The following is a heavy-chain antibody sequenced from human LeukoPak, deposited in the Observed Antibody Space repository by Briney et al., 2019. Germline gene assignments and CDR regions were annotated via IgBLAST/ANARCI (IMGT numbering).Heavy chain of an antibody. J-gene: IGHJ4*02. CDR2: IYSGGST. D-gene: IGHD3-10*01. V-gene: IGHV3-53*01. CDR1: GFTVSSNY. CDR3: ASARYYYGSGSYEY. Sequence: TGGSLRLSCAASGFTVSSNYMSWVRQAPGKGLEWVSVIYSGGSTYYADSVKGRFTISRDNSKNTLYLQMNSLRAEDTAVYYCASARYYYGSGSYEYWGQGTLVTVSS.